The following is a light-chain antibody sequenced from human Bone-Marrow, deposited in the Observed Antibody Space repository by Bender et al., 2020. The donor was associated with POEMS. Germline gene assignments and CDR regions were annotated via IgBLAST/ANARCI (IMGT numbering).Light chain of an antibody. V-gene: IGLV3-25*03. Sequence: SYVLTQPPSLSVSPGQTARITCSGDALPTQPAYWYQQKSGQAPVLVIYKDTERPSGIPERFSGSRSGTTVTLTITGVQAEDEADYYCQSADTSGTYPWVFGGGTNLAVL. CDR1: ALPTQP. CDR3: QSADTSGTYPWV. CDR2: KDT. J-gene: IGLJ3*02.